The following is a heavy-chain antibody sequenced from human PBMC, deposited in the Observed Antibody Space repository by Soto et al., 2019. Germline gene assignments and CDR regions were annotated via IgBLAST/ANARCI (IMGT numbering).Heavy chain of an antibody. D-gene: IGHD3-3*02. J-gene: IGHJ4*02. Sequence: GSLRLSCAASGFTFSNYAMYWVRQAPGKGLERVSAISVSGGSTYYADSVKGRFTISRDNSKNTLYLQMNSLRAEDTAIYYCAKARDTTIFGVVFDYWGQGAQVTVSS. CDR3: AKARDTTIFGVVFDY. CDR2: ISVSGGST. V-gene: IGHV3-23*01. CDR1: GFTFSNYA.